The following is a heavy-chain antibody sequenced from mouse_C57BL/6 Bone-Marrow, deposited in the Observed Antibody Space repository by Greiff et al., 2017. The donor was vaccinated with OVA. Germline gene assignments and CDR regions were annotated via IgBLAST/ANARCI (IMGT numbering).Heavy chain of an antibody. Sequence: EVKLQESGAELVRPGASVKLSCTASGFNIKDDYMHWVKQRPEQGLEWIGWIDPENGDTEYASKFQGKATITADTSSNTAYLQLSSLTSEDTAVYYCTTGATVVANDYWGQGTTLTVSS. CDR3: TTGATVVANDY. D-gene: IGHD1-1*01. J-gene: IGHJ2*01. CDR2: IDPENGDT. CDR1: GFNIKDDY. V-gene: IGHV14-4*01.